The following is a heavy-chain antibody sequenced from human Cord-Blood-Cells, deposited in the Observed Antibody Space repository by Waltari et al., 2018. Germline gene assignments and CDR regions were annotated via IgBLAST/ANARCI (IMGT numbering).Heavy chain of an antibody. CDR2: IWYDGSKK. CDR3: ARSIGWESTDIIDY. V-gene: IGHV3-33*01. J-gene: IGHJ4*02. CDR1: GFTFSSYG. Sequence: QVQLVESGGGVVQPGRSLRLSCAASGFTFSSYGMHWVRQAPGKGLEWVAVIWYDGSKKYYADSVKCRFTISRDNSKNTLYLQMNSLRAEDTAVYYCARSIGWESTDIIDYWGQGTLVTVSS. D-gene: IGHD1-26*01.